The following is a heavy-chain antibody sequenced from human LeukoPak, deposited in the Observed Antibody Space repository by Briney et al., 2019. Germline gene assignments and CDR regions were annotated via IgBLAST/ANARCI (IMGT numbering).Heavy chain of an antibody. Sequence: GYTFTXXYMHXXRQAPGQGLEWMGIINPSGGSTSYAQKFQGRATMTRDTSTSTVYMELSSLRSEDTAVYYCARDHDDYFDYWGQGTLVTVSS. J-gene: IGHJ4*02. CDR2: INPSGGST. CDR3: ARDHDDYFDY. V-gene: IGHV1-46*01. D-gene: IGHD3-16*01. CDR1: GYTFTXXY.